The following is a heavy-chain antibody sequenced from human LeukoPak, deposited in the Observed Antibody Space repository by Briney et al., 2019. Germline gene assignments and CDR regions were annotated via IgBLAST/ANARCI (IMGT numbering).Heavy chain of an antibody. CDR2: IYYSGST. D-gene: IGHD2-15*01. J-gene: IGHJ4*02. CDR1: GGSISSSSYY. CDR3: ARTHLVVESNFDY. Sequence: SETLSLTCTVSGGSISSSSYYWGWIRQPPGKGLEWIGSIYYSGSTYYNPSLKSRVTISVDTSKNQFSLKLSTVTAADTAVYYCARTHLVVESNFDYWGQGTLVTVSS. V-gene: IGHV4-39*07.